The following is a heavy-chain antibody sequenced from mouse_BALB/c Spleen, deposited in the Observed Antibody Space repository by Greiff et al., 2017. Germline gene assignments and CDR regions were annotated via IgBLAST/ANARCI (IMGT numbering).Heavy chain of an antibody. CDR2: IWGDGST. CDR1: GFSFTGYG. Sequence: VKLVESGPGLVAPSQSLSITCTVSGFSFTGYGVNWVRQPPGKGLEWLGMIWGDGSTDYNSALKSRLSISKDNSKSQVFLKMNSLQTDDTARYYCARGPRGFAYWGQATLVTVSA. V-gene: IGHV2-6-7*01. J-gene: IGHJ3*01. CDR3: ARGPRGFAY.